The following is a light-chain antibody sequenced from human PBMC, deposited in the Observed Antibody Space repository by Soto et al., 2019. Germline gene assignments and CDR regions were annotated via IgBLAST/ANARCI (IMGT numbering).Light chain of an antibody. Sequence: QSALTQPPSASGSPGQSVTISCTGTSSDVGGYNFVSWYQQHPGKAPKLMIYEVSERPSGVPDRFSGSKSGNTASLTVSGLQAEDEADYYCSSYAGSNTVVLGAGSKLTLL. V-gene: IGLV2-8*01. CDR1: SSDVGGYNF. CDR2: EVS. J-gene: IGLJ2*01. CDR3: SSYAGSNTVV.